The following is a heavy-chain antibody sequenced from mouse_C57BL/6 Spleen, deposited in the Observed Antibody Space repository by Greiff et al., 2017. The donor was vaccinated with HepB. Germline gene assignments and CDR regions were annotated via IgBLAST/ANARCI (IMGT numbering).Heavy chain of an antibody. J-gene: IGHJ2*01. CDR2: IYPGGGYT. CDR3: AREGDYGNYFDY. CDR1: GYTFTNYW. V-gene: IGHV1-63*01. D-gene: IGHD2-1*01. Sequence: QVQLKESGAELVRPGTSVKMSCKASGYTFTNYWIGWAKQRPGHGLEWIGDIYPGGGYTNYNEKFKGKATLTADKSSSTAYMQFSSLTSEDSAIYYCAREGDYGNYFDYWGQGTTLTVSS.